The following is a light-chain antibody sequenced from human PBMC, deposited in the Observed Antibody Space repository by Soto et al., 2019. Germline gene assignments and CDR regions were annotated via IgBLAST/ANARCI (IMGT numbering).Light chain of an antibody. V-gene: IGLV1-44*01. J-gene: IGLJ2*01. CDR2: SSN. CDR3: AAWDGSLNGVV. CDR1: SSNIGSHT. Sequence: QSVLTQPPSASGTPGQGVTISCSGSSSNIGSHTVNWYQQLPGTAPKLLVYSSNQRPSGVPDRFSGSKSGTSASLAISGLQSEDEAEYYCAAWDGSLNGVVFGGGTKLTVL.